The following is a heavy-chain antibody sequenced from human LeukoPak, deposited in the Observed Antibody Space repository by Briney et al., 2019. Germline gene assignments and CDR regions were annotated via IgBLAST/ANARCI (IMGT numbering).Heavy chain of an antibody. V-gene: IGHV3-7*05. CDR3: ARDPSGDPAFDY. CDR2: IKQDGSGK. CDR1: GFTFSSYW. J-gene: IGHJ4*02. Sequence: GGSLRLSCAASGFTFSSYWMNWVRQAPGKGLEWVANIKQDGSGKYYVDSVKGRFTISRDNAKYSLYLQMNSLRPEDTAVYYCARDPSGDPAFDYWGQGTLVTVSS. D-gene: IGHD4-17*01.